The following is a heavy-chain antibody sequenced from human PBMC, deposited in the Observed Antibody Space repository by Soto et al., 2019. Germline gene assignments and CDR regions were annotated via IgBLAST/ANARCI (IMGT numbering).Heavy chain of an antibody. CDR3: AREDILGTRSFDY. Sequence: EVQLVESGGGLVQPGGSLRLSCGASGFIFSKYSMNWVRQAPGKGLEWLSYISSNSITIYYADSVRGRFTIFRDNAKNSLYLQMNSLKDEDTAVYYCAREDILGTRSFDYWGQGALVTVSS. V-gene: IGHV3-48*02. D-gene: IGHD1-26*01. J-gene: IGHJ4*02. CDR2: ISSNSITI. CDR1: GFIFSKYS.